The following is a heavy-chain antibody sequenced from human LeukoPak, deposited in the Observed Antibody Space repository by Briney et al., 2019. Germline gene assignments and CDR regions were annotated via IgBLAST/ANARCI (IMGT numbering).Heavy chain of an antibody. CDR2: IRYDGSNK. J-gene: IGHJ4*02. CDR1: GFTFSSYG. CDR3: AREPTYSSSWYTSCDY. V-gene: IGHV3-30*02. D-gene: IGHD6-13*01. Sequence: GGSLRLSCAASGFTFSSYGMHWVRQAPGKGLEWEAFIRYDGSNKYYADSVKGRFTISRDNSKNTLYLQMGSLRAEDMAVYYCAREPTYSSSWYTSCDYWGQGTLVTVSS.